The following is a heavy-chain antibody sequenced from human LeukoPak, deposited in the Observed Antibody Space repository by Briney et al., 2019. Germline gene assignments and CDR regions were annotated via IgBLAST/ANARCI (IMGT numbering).Heavy chain of an antibody. V-gene: IGHV3-7*01. D-gene: IGHD6-13*01. Sequence: GALRLSWAASGFPFSAYWVKWVRQAPGKGLEGVANGNQDGSEKYYVDSVKGRFTISRDNAKNSLYLQMNSLRAEDTAVYYCAREGSSSWYNFPDAFDIWGQGTMVTVSS. J-gene: IGHJ3*02. CDR1: GFPFSAYW. CDR3: AREGSSSWYNFPDAFDI. CDR2: GNQDGSEK.